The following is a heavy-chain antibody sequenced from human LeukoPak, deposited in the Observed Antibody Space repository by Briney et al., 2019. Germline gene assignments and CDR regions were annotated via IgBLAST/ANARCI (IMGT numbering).Heavy chain of an antibody. V-gene: IGHV1-2*02. J-gene: IGHJ6*03. CDR2: INPNSGGT. D-gene: IGHD3-3*01. Sequence: ASVKVSCKPSGYTFTGYYMHWVRQAPGQGLEWMGWINPNSGGTNYAQKFQGRVTTTRDTSISTAYMELSRLRSEDTAVYYCARGPLFGVVIRGAYYMDVWGNGTTVTVSS. CDR3: ARGPLFGVVIRGAYYMDV. CDR1: GYTFTGYY.